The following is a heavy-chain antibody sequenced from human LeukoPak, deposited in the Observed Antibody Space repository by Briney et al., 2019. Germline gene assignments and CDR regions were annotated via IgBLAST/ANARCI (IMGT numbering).Heavy chain of an antibody. Sequence: GGSLRLSCTASGFTFSNHGMNWVRQAPGKGLEWISYISSTSTDIYYVDSVKGRFTISRDNAKNSLYLQMNSVRAEDTAVYFCARGGVDHYGSGTYYLMYYFDHWGQGALVTVSS. CDR1: GFTFSNHG. V-gene: IGHV3-21*05. CDR3: ARGGVDHYGSGTYYLMYYFDH. CDR2: ISSTSTDI. J-gene: IGHJ4*02. D-gene: IGHD3-10*01.